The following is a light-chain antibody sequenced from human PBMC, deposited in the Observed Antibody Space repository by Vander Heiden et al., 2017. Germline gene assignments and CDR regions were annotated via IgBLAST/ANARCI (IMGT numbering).Light chain of an antibody. J-gene: IGKJ4*01. CDR3: QQYYTTPLT. Sequence: DIVMIQSPDSLAVSLGERATINCKSSQSLLYSSNNKNYLAWYQQKPGQPPKLLIYWASTRESGVPDRFSGSGSGTDFTLTISSLQTEDLAVYYCQQYYTTPLTFGGGTKVEI. V-gene: IGKV4-1*01. CDR2: WAS. CDR1: QSLLYSSNNKNY.